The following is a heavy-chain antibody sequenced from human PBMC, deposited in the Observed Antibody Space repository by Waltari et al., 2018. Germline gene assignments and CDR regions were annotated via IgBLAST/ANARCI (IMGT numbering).Heavy chain of an antibody. D-gene: IGHD4-17*01. CDR3: AREGGGGDYFMDV. J-gene: IGHJ6*04. CDR1: GGSISSGGHS. CDR2: IYHSGST. Sequence: QLQLQESGSGLVKPSQTLSLTCAVSGGSISSGGHSWSWIRQPPGKGLEWIGYIYHSGSTYYNPSLKGGVTISVDRSKNQFSLKLSSVTAADTAVYYCAREGGGGDYFMDVWGKGTTVTVSS. V-gene: IGHV4-30-2*01.